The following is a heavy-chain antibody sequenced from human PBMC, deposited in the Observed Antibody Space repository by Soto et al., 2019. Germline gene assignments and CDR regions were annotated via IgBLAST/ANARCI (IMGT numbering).Heavy chain of an antibody. CDR1: GYTFTGYY. CDR2: INPNSGGT. CDR3: ARYCSSTSCPRDAFDI. V-gene: IGHV1-2*04. D-gene: IGHD2-2*01. Sequence: ASVKVSCTASGYTFTGYYMHWVRQAPGQGLEWMGWINPNSGGTNYAQKFQGWVTMTRDTSISTAYMELSRLRSDDTAVYYCARYCSSTSCPRDAFDIWGQGTMVTVSS. J-gene: IGHJ3*02.